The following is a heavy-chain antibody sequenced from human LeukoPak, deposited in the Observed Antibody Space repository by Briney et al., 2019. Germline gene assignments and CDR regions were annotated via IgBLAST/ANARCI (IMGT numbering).Heavy chain of an antibody. J-gene: IGHJ4*02. V-gene: IGHV5-51*01. CDR3: ARQGGDYGDYLYYFDY. CDR2: IYPGDSDT. Sequence: GESLKISCQGSGDSFTSYWIGWVRQMPGKGLEWMGIIYPGDSDTRYSPSFQGQVTISADKSISTAYLQWSSLKASDTAMYYCARQGGDYGDYLYYFDYWGQGTLVTVSS. D-gene: IGHD4-17*01. CDR1: GDSFTSYW.